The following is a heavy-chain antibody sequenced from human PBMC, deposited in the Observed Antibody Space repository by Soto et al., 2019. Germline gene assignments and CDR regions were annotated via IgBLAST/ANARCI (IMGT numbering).Heavy chain of an antibody. Sequence: QVQLQESGPGLVKPSQTLSLTCTVSGGSISSGDYYWSWIRQPPGKGLEWIGYIYYSGSTYYNPSLKSRVTISVDTSKNQFSLKLSSVTAADTAVYYCARGYCSSTSCYHGMDVWGQGTTVTVSS. CDR1: GGSISSGDYY. CDR2: IYYSGST. J-gene: IGHJ6*02. CDR3: ARGYCSSTSCYHGMDV. V-gene: IGHV4-30-4*01. D-gene: IGHD2-2*01.